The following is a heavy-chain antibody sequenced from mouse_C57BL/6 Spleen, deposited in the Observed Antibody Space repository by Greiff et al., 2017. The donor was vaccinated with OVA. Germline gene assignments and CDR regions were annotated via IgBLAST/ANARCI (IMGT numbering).Heavy chain of an antibody. D-gene: IGHD2-1*01. CDR1: GFTFSDYG. V-gene: IGHV5-17*01. Sequence: VQLKESGGGLVKPGGSLKLSCAASGFTFSDYGMHWVRQAPEKGLEWVAYISSGSSTIYYADTVKGRFTISRDNAKNTLFLQMTSLRSEDTAMYYCARRNGAYWGQGTLVTVSA. J-gene: IGHJ3*01. CDR2: ISSGSSTI. CDR3: ARRNGAY.